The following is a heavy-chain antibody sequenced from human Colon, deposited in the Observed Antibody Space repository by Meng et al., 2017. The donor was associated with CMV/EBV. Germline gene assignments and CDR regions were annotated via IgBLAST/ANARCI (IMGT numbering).Heavy chain of an antibody. J-gene: IGHJ1*01. CDR1: GYTFTGYY. V-gene: IGHV1-2*02. CDR3: ATVSSGYYLYFQH. Sequence: QVQVVQYGAEVKKPWASVKVSCKASGYTFTGYYMHWVRQAPGQGLEWMGWINPNSGGTNYAQKFQGRVTMTRDTSISTAYMELSRLRSDDTAVYYCATVSSGYYLYFQHWGQGTLVTVSS. D-gene: IGHD3-22*01. CDR2: INPNSGGT.